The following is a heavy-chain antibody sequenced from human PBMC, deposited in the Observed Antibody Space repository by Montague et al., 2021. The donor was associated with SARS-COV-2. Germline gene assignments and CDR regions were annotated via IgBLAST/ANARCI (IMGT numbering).Heavy chain of an antibody. V-gene: IGHV3-30*15. Sequence: DSVKGRFTISRDNSKNTLYLQMSSLRAEDTAVYYCAGESSIDEKGMGLDYWGQGTLVTVSS. D-gene: IGHD5-24*01. CDR3: AGESSIDEKGMGLDY. J-gene: IGHJ4*02.